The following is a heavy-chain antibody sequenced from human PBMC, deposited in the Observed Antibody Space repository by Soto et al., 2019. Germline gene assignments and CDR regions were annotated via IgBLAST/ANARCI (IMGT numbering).Heavy chain of an antibody. D-gene: IGHD1-20*01. Sequence: LRLSCAASGFTFSTYWMSWVRQAPGKGLEWVANINQDGSEKYYVDSVKGRFTISRDNAKDSLYLQMNSLRAEDTALYYCARGVIIGVDYFDSWGQGTLVTVSS. CDR3: ARGVIIGVDYFDS. V-gene: IGHV3-7*01. CDR2: INQDGSEK. CDR1: GFTFSTYW. J-gene: IGHJ4*02.